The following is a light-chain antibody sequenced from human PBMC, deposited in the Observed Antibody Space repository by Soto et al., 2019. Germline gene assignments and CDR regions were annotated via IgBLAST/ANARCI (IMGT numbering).Light chain of an antibody. Sequence: QSALTQPASLSGSPGQSITISCTGTGSDVGNYKYVSWYQQHPGKAPKLIIFEVSNRPSGVSDRFSGSKSGNTASLTISGLQAEDEADYYCSSYTSISSLGVFGTGTKVTVL. CDR2: EVS. J-gene: IGLJ1*01. CDR3: SSYTSISSLGV. CDR1: GSDVGNYKY. V-gene: IGLV2-14*01.